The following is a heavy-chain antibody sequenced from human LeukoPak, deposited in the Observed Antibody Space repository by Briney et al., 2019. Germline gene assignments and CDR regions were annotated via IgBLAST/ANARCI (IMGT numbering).Heavy chain of an antibody. CDR2: IYYSGST. CDR3: ARSSGYDYVWGAFDI. V-gene: IGHV4-39*01. CDR1: GGSISSSSYY. D-gene: IGHD3-16*01. Sequence: SETLSLTCTVSGGSISSSSYYWGWIRQPPGKGLEWIGSIYYSGSTYYNPSLKSRVTISVDTSKNQFSLKLSSVTAADTAIYYCARSSGYDYVWGAFDIWGQGTVVSVSS. J-gene: IGHJ3*02.